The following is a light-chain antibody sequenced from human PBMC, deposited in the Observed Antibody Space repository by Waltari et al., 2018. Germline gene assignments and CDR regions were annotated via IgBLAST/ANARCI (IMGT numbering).Light chain of an antibody. V-gene: IGLV3-21*04. CDR1: NIESKT. Sequence: SYVLTQPPSVSVAPGQTASLTCAGNNIESKTVPRYQQKPGQAPILVISYDSDRPSGIPERFSGSNSGNTATLTISRVEAGDEADYYCQVWDANTDPGVFGTGTEVTVL. CDR2: YDS. CDR3: QVWDANTDPGV. J-gene: IGLJ1*01.